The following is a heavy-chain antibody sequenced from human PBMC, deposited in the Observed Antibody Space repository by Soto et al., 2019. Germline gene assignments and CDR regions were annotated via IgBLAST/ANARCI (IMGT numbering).Heavy chain of an antibody. CDR1: GFTFSSYV. CDR2: ISGSGGST. D-gene: IGHD3-16*01. Sequence: EVQVLESGGSLVQPGGSLRLSCAASGFTFSSYVMIWVRQAPGKGLEWVSGISGSGGSTFYAYSVKGRFTISSVNSKNTLYLQMDTLRVDDTSIYYCAKVTPRVYVSADDHWCQGTLVTVSS. CDR3: AKVTPRVYVSADDH. J-gene: IGHJ4*02. V-gene: IGHV3-23*01.